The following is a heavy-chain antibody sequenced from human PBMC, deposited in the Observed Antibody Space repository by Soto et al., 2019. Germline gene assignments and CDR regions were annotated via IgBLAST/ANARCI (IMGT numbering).Heavy chain of an antibody. V-gene: IGHV1-69*13. Sequence: SVQVSCKASGGTFSSYAISWVRQAPGQGLEWMGGIIPIFGTANYAQKFQGRVTITADESTSTAYMELSSLRSEDTAVYYCARDPHSSGCLDYWGQGTLVTVSS. D-gene: IGHD6-19*01. CDR2: IIPIFGTA. CDR3: ARDPHSSGCLDY. CDR1: GGTFSSYA. J-gene: IGHJ4*02.